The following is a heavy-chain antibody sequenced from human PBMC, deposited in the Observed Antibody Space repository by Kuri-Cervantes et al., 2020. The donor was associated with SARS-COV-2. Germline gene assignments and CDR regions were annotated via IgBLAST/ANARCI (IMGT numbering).Heavy chain of an antibody. J-gene: IGHJ4*02. CDR3: ARYPFDY. Sequence: LSLTCAASGFTFSSYAMSWVRQAPGKGLEWVSAISGSGGSTYYADSVKGRFTISRDNSKNTLYLQMNSLRAEDMAVYYCARYPFDYWGQGTLVTVSS. CDR1: GFTFSSYA. V-gene: IGHV3-23*01. D-gene: IGHD1-1*01. CDR2: ISGSGGST.